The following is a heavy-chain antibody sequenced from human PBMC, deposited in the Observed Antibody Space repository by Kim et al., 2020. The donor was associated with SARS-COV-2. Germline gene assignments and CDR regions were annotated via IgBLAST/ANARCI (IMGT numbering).Heavy chain of an antibody. CDR2: NK. D-gene: IGHD3-3*01. V-gene: IGHV3-30*01. Sequence: NKYYADPGKGRFTISRDNTKNTLYLQMNSLRAEDTAVYYCAREHDYYFDYWGQGTLVTVSS. J-gene: IGHJ4*02. CDR3: AREHDYYFDY.